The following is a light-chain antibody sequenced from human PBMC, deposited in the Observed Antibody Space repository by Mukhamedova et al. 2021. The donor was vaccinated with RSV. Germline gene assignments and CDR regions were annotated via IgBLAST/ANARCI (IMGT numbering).Light chain of an antibody. V-gene: IGKV6-21*01. J-gene: IGKJ3*01. CDR3: LQTSYLPFT. CDR1: QSIGSS. CDR2: FAS. Sequence: EKVTITCRASQSIGSSLHWYQQKSDQSPKLLIKFASQSLSGVPLRFSGSGSGTDFTLTINSLEAEDAATYYCLQTSYLPFTFGP.